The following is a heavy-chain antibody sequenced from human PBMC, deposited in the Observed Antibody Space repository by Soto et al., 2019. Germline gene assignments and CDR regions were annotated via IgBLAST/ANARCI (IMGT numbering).Heavy chain of an antibody. CDR1: GFTFSSYW. CDR3: ARAIGGSYLYGLDV. V-gene: IGHV3-74*01. CDR2: ISGDGSST. D-gene: IGHD1-26*01. Sequence: EMQLVESGGGLVQPGGSRRLSCAASGFTFSSYWMHWVRQVPGKGLVWVSRISGDGSSTDYADSVKGRFTISRDNAKNSLYLQMNSLRAEDTAVYYCARAIGGSYLYGLDVWGQGTTVTVSS. J-gene: IGHJ6*02.